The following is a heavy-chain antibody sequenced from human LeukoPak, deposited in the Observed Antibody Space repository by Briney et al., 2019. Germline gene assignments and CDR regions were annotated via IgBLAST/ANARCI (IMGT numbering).Heavy chain of an antibody. CDR1: GGSISSGDYY. V-gene: IGHV4-30-4*08. CDR3: AREDIAGAFDI. J-gene: IGHJ3*02. Sequence: SETLSLTCTVSGGSISSGDYYWSWIRQPPGKGLEWIGYIYYSGSTYYNPSLKSRATISVDTSKNQFSLKLSSVTAADTAVYYCAREDIAGAFDIWGQGTMVTVSS. D-gene: IGHD2-15*01. CDR2: IYYSGST.